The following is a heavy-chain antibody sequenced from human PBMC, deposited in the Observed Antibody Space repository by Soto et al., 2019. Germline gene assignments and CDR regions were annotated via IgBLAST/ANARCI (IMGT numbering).Heavy chain of an antibody. Sequence: ASVKVSCKASGYTFTKNDINCVRQSPGQGLDWIGWMNTNTNTTDSAEVFEGRVSLTWDTSISTAYMQLNSLKIDDTAVYYCAREVVETSSLWLDPWGQGTLVTVSS. D-gene: IGHD6-6*01. CDR1: GYTFTKND. CDR2: MNTNTNTT. V-gene: IGHV1-8*01. CDR3: AREVVETSSLWLDP. J-gene: IGHJ5*02.